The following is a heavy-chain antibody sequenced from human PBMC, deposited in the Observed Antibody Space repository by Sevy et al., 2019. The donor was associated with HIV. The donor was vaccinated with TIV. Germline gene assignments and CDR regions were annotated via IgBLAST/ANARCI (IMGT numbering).Heavy chain of an antibody. CDR3: ARPYRTDPFYYSGSGGYYYPSYFDY. J-gene: IGHJ4*02. CDR2: LNHDGSEK. V-gene: IGHV3-7*01. D-gene: IGHD3-22*01. Sequence: GGSLRLACAASGFTFSNYWMSWVRLAPGKGLEWVANLNHDGSEKDYVDSVKGRFTISRDNAKNSLYLQMNSVRADDTAVYYCARPYRTDPFYYSGSGGYYYPSYFDYWVQGTLVTVSS. CDR1: GFTFSNYW.